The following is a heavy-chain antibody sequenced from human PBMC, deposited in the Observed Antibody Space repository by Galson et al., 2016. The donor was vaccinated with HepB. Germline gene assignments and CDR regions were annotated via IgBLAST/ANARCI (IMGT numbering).Heavy chain of an antibody. CDR1: GXXFSXXX. Sequence: SLRLXCAASGXXFSXXXMTXXXQAXXKGLEXVSSISRSGDSNDYADSVKGRFTISRANSKNTLSLQMNSLTDDDTAIYYCVQGSTAPAVWGKGTXVT. J-gene: IGHJ6*03. D-gene: IGHD1-26*01. CDR2: ISRSGDSN. V-gene: IGHV3-23*01. CDR3: VQGSTAPAV.